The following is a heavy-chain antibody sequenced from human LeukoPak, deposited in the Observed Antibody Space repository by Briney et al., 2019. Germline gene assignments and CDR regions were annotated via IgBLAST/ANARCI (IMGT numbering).Heavy chain of an antibody. D-gene: IGHD6-13*01. CDR1: GFTFSSFW. J-gene: IGHJ4*02. V-gene: IGHV3-7*03. CDR2: INQDASRK. CDR3: AKGRAAAGYYFDY. Sequence: GGSLRLSCAASGFTFSSFWMTWVRQTPEKGLEWVANINQDASRKYFVDSVKDRFTISRDNAKNSLYLQMNSLRAEDTAVYYCAKGRAAAGYYFDYWGQGTLVTVSS.